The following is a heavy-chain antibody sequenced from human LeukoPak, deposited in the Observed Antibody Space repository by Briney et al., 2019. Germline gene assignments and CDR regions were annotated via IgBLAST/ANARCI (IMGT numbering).Heavy chain of an antibody. D-gene: IGHD1-26*01. CDR1: GYTFSMNV. J-gene: IGHJ4*02. CDR3: ARDKRSSPYYLFDY. Sequence: GASVKVSCKTSGYTFSMNVIHWMCQAPGQRLEWMGWINTGTGKTKYSQKSQGRLSITRDTSANTTSMELSSLRSEDTAVFYCARDKRSSPYYLFDYWGQGTLVTVSS. CDR2: INTGTGKT. V-gene: IGHV1-3*04.